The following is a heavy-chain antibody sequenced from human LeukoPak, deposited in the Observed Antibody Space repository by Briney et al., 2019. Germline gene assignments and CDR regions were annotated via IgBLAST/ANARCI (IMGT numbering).Heavy chain of an antibody. CDR3: AREATLLRKQWLAY. D-gene: IGHD6-19*01. CDR2: IKQDGSEK. J-gene: IGHJ4*02. V-gene: IGHV3-7*03. CDR1: GFTFSSYW. Sequence: GGSLRLSCAASGFTFSSYWMSWVRQAPGKGLEWVANIKQDGSEKYYVDSVKGRFTISRDNSKNTLYLQMTSLRPEDTGVYYCAREATLLRKQWLAYWGQGSLVTVSS.